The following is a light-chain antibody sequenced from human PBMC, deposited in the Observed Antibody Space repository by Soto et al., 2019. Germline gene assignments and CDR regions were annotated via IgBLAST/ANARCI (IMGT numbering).Light chain of an antibody. CDR3: CSYAGRSTHV. Sequence: QSVLTQPASVSGSPGQSITISCTGTSSVVWSYNLVSWYQQHPGKAPKLVIFEVSKRPSGVSNRFSGSKSGNTASLTISGLQAEDEADYYYCSYAGRSTHVFGTGTKVTVL. CDR1: SSVVWSYNL. J-gene: IGLJ1*01. CDR2: EVS. V-gene: IGLV2-23*02.